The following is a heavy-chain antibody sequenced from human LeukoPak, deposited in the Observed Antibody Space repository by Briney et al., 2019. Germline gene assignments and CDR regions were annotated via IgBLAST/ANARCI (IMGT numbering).Heavy chain of an antibody. CDR2: INPNNGGT. D-gene: IGHD5-24*01. V-gene: IGHV1-2*02. CDR1: GYTFTGYY. J-gene: IGHJ6*02. Sequence: ASVKVSCKASGYTFTGYYIHWVRQAPGQGLEWMGWINPNNGGTNHGQKFQGRVSLTRDTSISTAYMELSRLRSDDTAMYYCARDYRDGYGMDVWGQGTTVIVSS. CDR3: ARDYRDGYGMDV.